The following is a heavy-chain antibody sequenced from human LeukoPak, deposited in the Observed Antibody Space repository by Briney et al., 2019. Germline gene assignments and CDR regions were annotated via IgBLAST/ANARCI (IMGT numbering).Heavy chain of an antibody. CDR1: GYTFTSYA. J-gene: IGHJ4*02. Sequence: ASVKVSCEASGYTFTSYAMNWVRQAPGQGLEWMGWINTNTGNPTYAQGFTGRFVFSLDTSVSTAYLQISSLKAEDTAVYYCARGSRVVVPAALIGYWGQGTLVTVSS. V-gene: IGHV7-4-1*02. CDR2: INTNTGNP. D-gene: IGHD2-2*01. CDR3: ARGSRVVVPAALIGY.